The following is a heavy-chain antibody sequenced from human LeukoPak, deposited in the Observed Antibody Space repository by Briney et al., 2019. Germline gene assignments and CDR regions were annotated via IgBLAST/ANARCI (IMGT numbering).Heavy chain of an antibody. CDR2: INAGNGNT. D-gene: IGHD6-19*01. CDR1: GYTFTSYA. V-gene: IGHV1-3*01. Sequence: ASVKVSCKASGYTFTSYAMHWVRQAPGQRLEWMGWINAGNGNTKYSQKFQGRVTITRDTSASTAYMELSSLRSEDTAVYYCAREYQQWLVHDKNWFDPWGQGTLVTVSS. J-gene: IGHJ5*02. CDR3: AREYQQWLVHDKNWFDP.